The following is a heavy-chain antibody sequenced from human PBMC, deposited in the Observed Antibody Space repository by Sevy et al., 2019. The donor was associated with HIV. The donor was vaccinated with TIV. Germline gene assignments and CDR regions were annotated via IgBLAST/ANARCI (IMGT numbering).Heavy chain of an antibody. CDR1: GFTFSSYS. D-gene: IGHD3-3*01. Sequence: GGSPRLSCAASGFTFSSYSMNWVRQAPGKGLEWVSSISSSSSYIYYADSVKGRFTISRDNAKNSLYLQMNSLRAEDTAVYYCARANYDFWSGYYYYYYYYMDVWGKGTTVTVSS. CDR2: ISSSSSYI. V-gene: IGHV3-21*01. J-gene: IGHJ6*03. CDR3: ARANYDFWSGYYYYYYYYMDV.